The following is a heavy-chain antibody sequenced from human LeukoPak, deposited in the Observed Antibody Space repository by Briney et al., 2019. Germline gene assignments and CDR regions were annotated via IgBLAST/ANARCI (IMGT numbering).Heavy chain of an antibody. V-gene: IGHV3-15*04. CDR2: IESKTDGGTI. D-gene: IGHD4-17*01. CDR1: GFIFSNAW. J-gene: IGHJ4*02. CDR3: TTDTVTTDY. Sequence: PGGSLRLSCSASGFIFSNAWMSWVRQAPGKGLEGVGRIESKTDGGTIDYAAPVKGRFTISRDDSKNMLYLEMNSLTTEDTAVYYCTTDTVTTDYWGQGTLVTVSS.